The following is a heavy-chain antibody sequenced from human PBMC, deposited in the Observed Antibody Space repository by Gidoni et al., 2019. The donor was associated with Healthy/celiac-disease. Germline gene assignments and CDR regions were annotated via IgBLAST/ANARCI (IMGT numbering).Heavy chain of an antibody. CDR2: IGGNGYNT. CDR1: GFIFSTSV. Sequence: EVQLLESGGGLVHPGGSLRLSCAASGFIFSTSVMSWVRQAPGKGLEWVSVIGGNGYNTHYADAVKGRFTISRDNSKNTLYLHMSGLRGDDTAKYFCAKEIPDYGDYVFDYWGQGTVVTVSS. D-gene: IGHD4-17*01. CDR3: AKEIPDYGDYVFDY. J-gene: IGHJ4*02. V-gene: IGHV3-23*01.